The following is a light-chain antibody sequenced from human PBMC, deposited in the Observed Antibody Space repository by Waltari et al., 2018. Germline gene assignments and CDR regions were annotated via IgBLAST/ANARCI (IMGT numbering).Light chain of an antibody. CDR1: GSNIGART. Sequence: QSVLTQSPSTSGTPGQTVTIFCSGSGSNIGARTVNWYQQLPGTAPKLLIYSNKQRPSGGPDRFSGSKSGSSASLAISRLQSEDEADYYCAAWDDTLNGVLFGGGTKLTVL. J-gene: IGLJ2*01. V-gene: IGLV1-44*01. CDR3: AAWDDTLNGVL. CDR2: SNK.